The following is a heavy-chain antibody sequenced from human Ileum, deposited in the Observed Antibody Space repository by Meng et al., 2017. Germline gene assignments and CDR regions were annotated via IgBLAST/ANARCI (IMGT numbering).Heavy chain of an antibody. CDR3: ARHIVGPTPGMEY. CDR2: IYQSGST. Sequence: VHVSDAGTGLGKPSGTLSLPGAGSGVSISSSGWWSWVRQPPGKGLEWIGQIYQSGSTNYNPSLKSRVTISIDRSENQLSLKLSSVTAADTAVYYCARHIVGPTPGMEYWGQGTLVTVSS. D-gene: IGHD1-26*01. CDR1: GVSISSSGW. V-gene: IGHV4-4*02. J-gene: IGHJ4*02.